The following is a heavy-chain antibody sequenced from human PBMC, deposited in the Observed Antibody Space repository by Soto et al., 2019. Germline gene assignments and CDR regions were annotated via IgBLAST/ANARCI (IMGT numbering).Heavy chain of an antibody. Sequence: QLHLHESGPGLVKPSETLSLSCSVSGDSITRSGFYWAWIRRPPGKELEWIGSMYHTGSTYYKPSLESRLTMSVDTSKSQFSLRLTSMTAADVGVYFCARVRGGDTHVFDFWGQGARVTVSS. CDR3: ARVRGGDTHVFDF. V-gene: IGHV4-39*01. CDR1: GDSITRSGFY. D-gene: IGHD3-10*01. CDR2: MYHTGST. J-gene: IGHJ4*02.